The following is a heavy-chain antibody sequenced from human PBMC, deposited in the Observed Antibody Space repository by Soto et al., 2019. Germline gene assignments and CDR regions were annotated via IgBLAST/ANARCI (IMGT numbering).Heavy chain of an antibody. Sequence: VQLLESGGGFVQPGGSLKLSCVASGFSFGNSPMSWVRQAPGRGLEWVSAITEAGGGIYYATSVKGRFVVSRDNSKNTLFLEMNNLRVDDTATYYCAKNLPVGGLYYWCPPANWGQGVVVTVSS. CDR2: ITEAGGGI. J-gene: IGHJ4*02. CDR3: AKNLPVGGLYYWCPPAN. D-gene: IGHD2-15*01. CDR1: GFSFGNSP. V-gene: IGHV3-23*01.